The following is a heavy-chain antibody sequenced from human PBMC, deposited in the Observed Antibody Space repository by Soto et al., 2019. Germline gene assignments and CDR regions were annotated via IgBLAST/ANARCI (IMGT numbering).Heavy chain of an antibody. Sequence: AGGSLRLSCAASGFTFSSYIMNWVRQAPGKGLEWVSSISSSSNYIYYADSVKGRFTISRDNAKNSLYLQMNSLRDEDTAVYYCARTGDSSGYYPPRDAFDMWGPGTMMTV. D-gene: IGHD3-22*01. V-gene: IGHV3-21*01. CDR3: ARTGDSSGYYPPRDAFDM. CDR2: ISSSSNYI. J-gene: IGHJ3*02. CDR1: GFTFSSYI.